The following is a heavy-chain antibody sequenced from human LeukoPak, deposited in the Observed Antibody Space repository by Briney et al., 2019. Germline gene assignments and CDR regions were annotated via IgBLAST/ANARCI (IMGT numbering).Heavy chain of an antibody. CDR2: IYYSGST. V-gene: IGHV4-61*05. CDR1: GGSISSSSYY. Sequence: SETPSLTCTVSGGSISSSSYYWGWIRQPPGKGLEWIGYIYYSGSTNYNPSPKSRVTISVETSKNQFSLKVDSATAADTAIYFCARQNTAVLRGANYWHFDLWGRGTLVTVSS. CDR3: ARQNTAVLRGANYWHFDL. D-gene: IGHD3-10*01. J-gene: IGHJ2*01.